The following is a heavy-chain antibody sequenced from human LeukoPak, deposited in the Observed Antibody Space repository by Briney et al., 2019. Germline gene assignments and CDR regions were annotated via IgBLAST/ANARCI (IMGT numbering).Heavy chain of an antibody. V-gene: IGHV3-7*01. J-gene: IGHJ3*02. CDR2: IKQDGSEK. Sequence: PGGSLRLSCAASGFTFSSYWMNWVRQAPGRGLEWVANIKQDGSEKYYVDAVKGRFTISRDNAKDSLYLQMNSLRAEDTAVYYCASGRYGGAIDIWGQGTMVTVSS. D-gene: IGHD5-18*01. CDR3: ASGRYGGAIDI. CDR1: GFTFSSYW.